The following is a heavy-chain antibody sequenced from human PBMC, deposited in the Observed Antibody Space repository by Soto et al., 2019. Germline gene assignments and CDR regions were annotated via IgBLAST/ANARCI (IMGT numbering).Heavy chain of an antibody. J-gene: IGHJ4*02. CDR3: ARGNDYSNYYFDY. Sequence: SETLSLTCTVSGGSISSGGHYWSWIRQHPGKGLEWIGYIYYSGSTYYNPSLKSRVTISVDTSKNQFSLKLSSVTAADTAVYYCARGNDYSNYYFDYWGQGNLVTVSS. CDR2: IYYSGST. D-gene: IGHD4-4*01. CDR1: GGSISSGGHY. V-gene: IGHV4-31*03.